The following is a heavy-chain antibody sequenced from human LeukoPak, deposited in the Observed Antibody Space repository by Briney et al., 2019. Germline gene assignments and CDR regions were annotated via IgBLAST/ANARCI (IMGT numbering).Heavy chain of an antibody. CDR2: ISYDGSNK. J-gene: IGHJ4*02. CDR1: GFTFSSYA. V-gene: IGHV3-30*04. Sequence: GGSLRLSCAASGFTFSSYAMHWVRQAPGKGLEWVAVISYDGSNKYYADSVKGRFTISRDNSKNTLYLQMNSLRAEDTAVYYCARVGVRGVIITYFDYWGQGTLVTVSS. D-gene: IGHD3-10*01. CDR3: ARVGVRGVIITYFDY.